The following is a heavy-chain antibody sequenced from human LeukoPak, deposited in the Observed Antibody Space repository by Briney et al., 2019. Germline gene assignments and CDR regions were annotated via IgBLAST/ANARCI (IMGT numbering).Heavy chain of an antibody. CDR2: IYYSGST. V-gene: IGHV4-59*12. J-gene: IGHJ3*02. CDR3: ARGQQWMGGADAAFDI. D-gene: IGHD6-19*01. CDR1: GGSISSYY. Sequence: PSETLSLTCTVSGGSISSYYWSWIRQPPGKGLEWIGCIYYSGSTYYNPSLKSRVTISVDTSKNQFSLKLSSVTAADPAVSYCARGQQWMGGADAAFDIWGQGTMVTVSS.